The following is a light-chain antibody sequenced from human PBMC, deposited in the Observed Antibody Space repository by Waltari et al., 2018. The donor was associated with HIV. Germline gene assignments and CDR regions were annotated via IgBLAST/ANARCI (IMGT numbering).Light chain of an antibody. V-gene: IGLV3-21*04. CDR3: QVWDSSSDHVV. Sequence: SYVLTQPPSVSVAPGKTASLTSGGNNIGSKSVHWYQQKPGQAPSLDIYYDSDRPAGNPERFSGSNSGNTATLTISRVEAGDEADYYCQVWDSSSDHVVFGGGTKLTVL. CDR1: NIGSKS. CDR2: YDS. J-gene: IGLJ2*01.